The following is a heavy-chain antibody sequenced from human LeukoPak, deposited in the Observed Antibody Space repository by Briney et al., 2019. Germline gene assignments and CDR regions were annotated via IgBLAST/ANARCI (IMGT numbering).Heavy chain of an antibody. J-gene: IGHJ4*02. D-gene: IGHD3-22*01. V-gene: IGHV3-66*01. Sequence: GGSLRLSCAASGFTVSSNYMSWVRQAPGKGLEWVSVIYSGGSTYYADSVKGRFTISRDNAKNSLYLQMNSLRAEDTAVYYCARADYYDSSGYGGGYYFDYWGQGTLVTVSS. CDR2: IYSGGST. CDR1: GFTVSSNY. CDR3: ARADYYDSSGYGGGYYFDY.